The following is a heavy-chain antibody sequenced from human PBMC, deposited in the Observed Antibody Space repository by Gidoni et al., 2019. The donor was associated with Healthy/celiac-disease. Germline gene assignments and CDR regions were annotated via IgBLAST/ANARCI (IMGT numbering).Heavy chain of an antibody. CDR2: ISSSSSYI. D-gene: IGHD3-10*01. CDR3: ARSPQVREIDY. Sequence: EVQRVESGGGLVKPGGSLRLTGAASGFTFSSYSMNWVRQAPGKGLEWVSSISSSSSYIYYADSVKGRFTISRDNAKNSLYLQMNSLRAEDTAVYYCARSPQVREIDYWGQGTLVTVSS. V-gene: IGHV3-21*01. CDR1: GFTFSSYS. J-gene: IGHJ4*02.